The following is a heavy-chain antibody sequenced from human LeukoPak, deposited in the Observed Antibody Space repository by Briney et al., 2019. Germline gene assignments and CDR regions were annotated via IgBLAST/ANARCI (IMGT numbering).Heavy chain of an antibody. Sequence: GGSLRLSCAASGFTFTSYWMTWVRQAPGKGLEWVANINEDGGGRYYVDSVKGRFTISRDNAENSVHLQMNTLRAEDTAVYYCVRGGPSTWSWGQGTLVTVSS. CDR1: GFTFTSYW. CDR2: INEDGGGR. V-gene: IGHV3-7*01. D-gene: IGHD2-15*01. CDR3: VRGGPSTWS. J-gene: IGHJ5*02.